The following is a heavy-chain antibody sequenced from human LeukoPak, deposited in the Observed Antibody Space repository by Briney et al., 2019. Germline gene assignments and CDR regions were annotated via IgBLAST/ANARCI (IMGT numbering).Heavy chain of an antibody. J-gene: IGHJ6*02. Sequence: PGGSLSLSCEASGFTFSTNAISWCRQAPGKGLEWVSSIGSDNKPHYSESVKGRFSISRDNSKSMLFLQLNSLRAEDTALYYCARGLQRYVDKAVWGQGTTVTVSS. D-gene: IGHD5-12*01. CDR2: IGSDNKP. CDR3: ARGLQRYVDKAV. V-gene: IGHV3-23*05. CDR1: GFTFSTNA.